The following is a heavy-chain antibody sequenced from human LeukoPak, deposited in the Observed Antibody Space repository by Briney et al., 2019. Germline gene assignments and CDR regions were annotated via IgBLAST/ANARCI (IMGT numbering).Heavy chain of an antibody. CDR3: ARDGYCSGGSCYYYYGMDV. Sequence: GGSLGLSCAASGFTFSRYWMSWVRQAPGKGLEWVANIKQDGSEKYYVDSVKGRFAISRDNAKNSLYLQMNSLRAEDTAVYYCARDGYCSGGSCYYYYGMDVWGQGTTVTVSS. J-gene: IGHJ6*02. CDR2: IKQDGSEK. V-gene: IGHV3-7*01. D-gene: IGHD2-15*01. CDR1: GFTFSRYW.